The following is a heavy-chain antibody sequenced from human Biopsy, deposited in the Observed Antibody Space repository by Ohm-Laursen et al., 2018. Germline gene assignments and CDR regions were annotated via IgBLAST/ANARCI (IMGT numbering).Heavy chain of an antibody. V-gene: IGHV3-11*04. Sequence: SLRLSCTAPGFTFGDYYMSWIRQAPGKGLEWLSYISGSGVTKMYADSVKGRFTISRDNSRDTLYLQMSSLRAEDTAVYYCAKDRYNYTPIGGFSMDVWGQGTTVTVSS. J-gene: IGHJ6*02. CDR1: GFTFGDYY. D-gene: IGHD5-18*01. CDR2: ISGSGVTK. CDR3: AKDRYNYTPIGGFSMDV.